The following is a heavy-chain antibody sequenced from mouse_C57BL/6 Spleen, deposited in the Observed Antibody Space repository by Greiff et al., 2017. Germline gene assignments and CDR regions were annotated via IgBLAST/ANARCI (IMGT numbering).Heavy chain of an antibody. CDR1: GYAFSSYW. V-gene: IGHV1-80*01. D-gene: IGHD1-1*01. Sequence: QVHVKQSGAELVKPGASVKISCKASGYAFSSYWMNWVKQRPGKGLEWIGQIYPGDGDTNYNGKFKGKATLTADKSSSTAYMQLSSLTSEDSAVYFCARRGVYYGSWYFDVWGTGTTVTVSS. J-gene: IGHJ1*03. CDR2: IYPGDGDT. CDR3: ARRGVYYGSWYFDV.